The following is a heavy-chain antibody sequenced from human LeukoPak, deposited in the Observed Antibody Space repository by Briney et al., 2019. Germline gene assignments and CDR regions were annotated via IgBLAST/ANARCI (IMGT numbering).Heavy chain of an antibody. D-gene: IGHD6-19*01. CDR2: IIPIFGTA. Sequence: ASVKVSCKASGGTFSSYAISWVRQAPGQGLEWMGGIIPIFGTANYAQKFQGRVTITADESTSTAFMELSSLRSEDTAVYYCARSGGSGWYFDYWGQGTLVTVSS. J-gene: IGHJ4*02. CDR3: ARSGGSGWYFDY. CDR1: GGTFSSYA. V-gene: IGHV1-69*13.